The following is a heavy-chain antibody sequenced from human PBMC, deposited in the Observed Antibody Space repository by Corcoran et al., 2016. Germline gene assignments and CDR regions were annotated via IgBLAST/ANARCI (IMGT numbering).Heavy chain of an antibody. CDR2: INHSGST. Sequence: QVQLQQWGAGLLKPSETLSLTCAVYGGSFSGYYWSWIRQPPGKGLEWIGEINHSGSTNYNPSRKSRVTISVDTSKNQFSLKLSSVTAAETAVYDCARGAARIVVAGVGINFDYWGQGTLVTVSS. CDR3: ARGAARIVVAGVGINFDY. D-gene: IGHD6-19*01. J-gene: IGHJ4*02. CDR1: GGSFSGYY. V-gene: IGHV4-34*01.